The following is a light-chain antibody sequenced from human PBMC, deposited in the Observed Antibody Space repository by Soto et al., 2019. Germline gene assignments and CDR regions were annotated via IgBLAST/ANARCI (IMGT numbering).Light chain of an antibody. J-gene: IGKJ1*01. CDR2: GAS. CDR1: QSVSSN. CDR3: QQYNDWPPDRT. Sequence: EVLLTQSPATLSVSPGERATLSCRASQSVSSNLAWYQQKPGQAPRLLIYGASTRATGIPARFSDSGSGTEFTLTISSLQSEDFAVYYCQQYNDWPPDRTFGQGTKVEIK. V-gene: IGKV3-15*01.